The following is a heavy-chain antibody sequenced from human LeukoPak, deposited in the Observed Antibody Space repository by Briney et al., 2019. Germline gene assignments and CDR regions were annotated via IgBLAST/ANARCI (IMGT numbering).Heavy chain of an antibody. CDR3: ARQDYDILTGYPNWFDP. J-gene: IGHJ5*02. V-gene: IGHV4-39*01. CDR2: IYYSGST. CDR1: GVSISSSSYY. D-gene: IGHD3-9*01. Sequence: SETLSLTCTVSGVSISSSSYYWGWIRQPPGKGLEWIVSIYYSGSTYYNPSLKSRVTISVDTSKNQFSLKLSSVTAADTAVYYCARQDYDILTGYPNWFDPWGQGTLVTVSS.